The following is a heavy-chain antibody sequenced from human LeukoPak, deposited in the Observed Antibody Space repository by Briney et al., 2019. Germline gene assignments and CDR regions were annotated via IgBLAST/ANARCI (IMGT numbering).Heavy chain of an antibody. D-gene: IGHD4-17*01. CDR3: AKGLFSDYWRNSWFDP. CDR1: GFTFDDYA. CDR2: ITWNSARI. Sequence: PGGSLRLSCAASGFTFDDYAMHWLRQAPGNGLEWVSGITWNSARIGYADSVKGRFTISRDNAKNSLYLQMNSLRPEDTAFYYCAKGLFSDYWRNSWFDPWGQGTLVTVSS. V-gene: IGHV3-9*01. J-gene: IGHJ5*02.